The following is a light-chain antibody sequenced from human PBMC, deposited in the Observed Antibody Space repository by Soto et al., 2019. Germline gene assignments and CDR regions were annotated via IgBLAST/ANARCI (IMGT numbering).Light chain of an antibody. J-gene: IGKJ2*01. Sequence: EIVLTQSPGTLSLSPGERATLSCRASQSVSSSYLAWYQQKPGQAPRLLSYGASSRATGIPDRFSGSGSGTDFTLTVSRLEPEDFAVYYCHQYGSSPYTFGQGTKLQI. CDR3: HQYGSSPYT. CDR1: QSVSSSY. CDR2: GAS. V-gene: IGKV3-20*01.